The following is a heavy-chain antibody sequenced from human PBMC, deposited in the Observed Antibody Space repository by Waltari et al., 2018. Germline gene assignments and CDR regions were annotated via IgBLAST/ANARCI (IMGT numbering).Heavy chain of an antibody. CDR1: GGSISSSSYY. CDR2: IYYSGST. V-gene: IGHV4-39*07. D-gene: IGHD3-3*01. CDR3: ASSITIFGVVITPIDY. Sequence: QLQLQESGPGLVKPSETLSLTCTVSGGSISSSSYYWGWIRQPPGKGLEWIGSIYYSGSTSYNPSLKSRVTISVDTSKNQFSLKLSSVTAADTAVYYCASSITIFGVVITPIDYWGQGTLVTVSS. J-gene: IGHJ4*02.